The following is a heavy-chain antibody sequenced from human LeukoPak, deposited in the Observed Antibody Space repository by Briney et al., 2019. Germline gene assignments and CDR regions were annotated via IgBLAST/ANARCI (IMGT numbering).Heavy chain of an antibody. CDR3: AKVQMYYYDSSGYYPALDY. CDR1: GFTFSSYG. Sequence: GGSLRLSCAASGFTFSSYGMHWVRQAPGKGLEWVAVISYDGSNKYYADSVKGRFTISRDNSKNTLYLQMNSLRAEDTAVYYCAKVQMYYYDSSGYYPALDYWGQGTLVTVSS. J-gene: IGHJ4*02. CDR2: ISYDGSNK. V-gene: IGHV3-30*18. D-gene: IGHD3-22*01.